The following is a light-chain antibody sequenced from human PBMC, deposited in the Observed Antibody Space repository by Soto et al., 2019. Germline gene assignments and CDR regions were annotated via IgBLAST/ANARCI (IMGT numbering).Light chain of an antibody. J-gene: IGKJ2*01. V-gene: IGKV4-1*01. Sequence: DIVMTQSPDSLAVSLGERATINCKSSQSILHSPNNKNYLAWYRHKPGQPPKLLIYWASTRESGVPDRFSGSGSGTEFTFTISSLQAEDVAVYYCQQYYTPPYTFGQGTKLEIK. CDR3: QQYYTPPYT. CDR2: WAS. CDR1: QSILHSPNNKNY.